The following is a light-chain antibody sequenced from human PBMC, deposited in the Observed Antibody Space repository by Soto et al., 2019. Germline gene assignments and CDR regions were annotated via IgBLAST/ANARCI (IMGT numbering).Light chain of an antibody. CDR3: QQSYSTLT. J-gene: IGKJ3*01. CDR1: QSISSY. CDR2: AAS. V-gene: IGKV1-39*01. Sequence: DIQMTQSPSSLFESVGDRATITCRASQSISSYLNWYQQKPGKAPKLLIYAASSLQSGVPSRFSGSGSGTDFTLTISSLQPEDFATYYCQQSYSTLTFGPGTKVDIK.